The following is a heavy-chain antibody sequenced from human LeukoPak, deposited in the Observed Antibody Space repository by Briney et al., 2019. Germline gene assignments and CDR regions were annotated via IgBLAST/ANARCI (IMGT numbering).Heavy chain of an antibody. CDR1: GFTFSTYA. CDR2: LSSSGATT. Sequence: GGSLRLSCAASGFTFSTYAMSWVRQAPGKGLEWVSGLSSSGATTYYADSVKGRFTISRDNSKNMLYLQMNSLRAEDTAVYYCARESAPSPSYGSGSYHPPNFDYWGQGTLVTVSS. D-gene: IGHD3-10*01. V-gene: IGHV3-23*01. J-gene: IGHJ4*02. CDR3: ARESAPSPSYGSGSYHPPNFDY.